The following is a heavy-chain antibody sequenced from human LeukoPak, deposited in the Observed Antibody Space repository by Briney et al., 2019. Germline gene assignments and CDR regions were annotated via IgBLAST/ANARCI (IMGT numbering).Heavy chain of an antibody. CDR1: GGTFSSYA. CDR3: ARDGTIAAAGAHFDY. CDR2: IIPIFGTA. Sequence: SLKVSCKASGGTFSSYAISWVRQAPGQGLEWMGGIIPIFGTANYAQKFQGRVTITADESTSTAYMELSSLRSEDTAVYYCARDGTIAAAGAHFDYWGQGTLVTVSS. J-gene: IGHJ4*02. D-gene: IGHD6-13*01. V-gene: IGHV1-69*13.